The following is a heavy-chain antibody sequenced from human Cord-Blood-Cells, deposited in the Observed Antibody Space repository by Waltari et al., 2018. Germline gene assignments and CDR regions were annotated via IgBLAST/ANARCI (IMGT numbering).Heavy chain of an antibody. CDR1: GGTFSSYA. Sequence: QVQLVQSGAEVKKPGSSVKVSCKASGGTFSSYAISWVRQAPGQGLEWMGRISPILGIANYAQKFQGRVTITADKSTSTAYMELSSLRSEDTAVYYCARPGIAAAGTLYDAFDIWGQGTMVTVSS. D-gene: IGHD6-13*01. V-gene: IGHV1-69*09. CDR2: ISPILGIA. CDR3: ARPGIAAAGTLYDAFDI. J-gene: IGHJ3*02.